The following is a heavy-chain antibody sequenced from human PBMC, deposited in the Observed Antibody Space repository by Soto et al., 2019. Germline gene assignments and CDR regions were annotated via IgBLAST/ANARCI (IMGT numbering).Heavy chain of an antibody. J-gene: IGHJ6*02. CDR1: GGSINSDSYY. CDR2: LYYSGST. V-gene: IGHV4-61*01. Sequence: QVQLQESGPGLVKPSETLSLACTVSGGSINSDSYYWTWIRQPPGKRLEWIGSLYYSGSTNYNPSLKSRVTISVDTSKNQFSLKVSSVTVADTTVYFCARESREFSSLGGLDVWGQGTTVTVSS. CDR3: ARESREFSSLGGLDV. D-gene: IGHD3-10*01.